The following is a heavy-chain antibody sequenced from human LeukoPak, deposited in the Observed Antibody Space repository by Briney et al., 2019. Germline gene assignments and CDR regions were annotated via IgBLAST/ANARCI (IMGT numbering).Heavy chain of an antibody. V-gene: IGHV4-38-2*02. CDR2: ICHSGTT. CDR3: AREFGY. J-gene: IGHJ4*02. CDR1: GYSISSGYS. Sequence: SETLSLTCNVSGYSISSGYSWGWIRQPPGKGLEWIGNICHSGTTYYNPSLKSRVTISVDTSKNQFSLKLRSVTAADTAVYYCAREFGYWGQGTLVTVSS.